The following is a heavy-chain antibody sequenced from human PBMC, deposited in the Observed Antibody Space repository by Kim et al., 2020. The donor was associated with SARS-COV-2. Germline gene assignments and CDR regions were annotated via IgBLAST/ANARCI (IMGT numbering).Heavy chain of an antibody. Sequence: SETLSLTCTVSGGSISSGGYYWSWIRQHPGKGLEWIGYIYYSGSTHYNPSLKSRVTISVDTSKNQFSLKLSSVTAADTAVYYCARKKKRDLKREYYYGMDVCGQGTTVTVSS. CDR1: GGSISSGGYY. D-gene: IGHD1-26*01. CDR3: ARKKKRDLKREYYYGMDV. J-gene: IGHJ6*02. V-gene: IGHV4-31*03. CDR2: IYYSGST.